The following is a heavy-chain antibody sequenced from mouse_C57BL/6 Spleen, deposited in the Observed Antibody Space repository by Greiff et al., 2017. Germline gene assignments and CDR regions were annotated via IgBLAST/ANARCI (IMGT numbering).Heavy chain of an antibody. CDR1: GYSITSGYD. CDR3: ARNSYYAMDY. CDR2: ISYSGST. J-gene: IGHJ4*01. V-gene: IGHV3-1*01. Sequence: DVQLQESGPGMVKPSQSLSLTCTVTGYSITSGYDWHWIRHFPGNKLEWMGYISYSGSTNYNPSLKSRISITHDTSKNHFFLKLNSVTTEDTATYYCARNSYYAMDYWGQGTSVTVSS.